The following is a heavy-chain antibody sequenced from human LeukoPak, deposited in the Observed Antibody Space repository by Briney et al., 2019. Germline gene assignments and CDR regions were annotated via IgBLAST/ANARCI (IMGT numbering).Heavy chain of an antibody. Sequence: GGSLRLSCAASGFTFSSYGMHWVRQAPGKGLEWVSVIYSDGGTYYADSVKGRFTISRDNSKNTLYLQMNSLRAEDTAVYYCARHSSSWSSGAFDYWGQGTLVTVSS. V-gene: IGHV3-NL1*01. D-gene: IGHD6-13*01. CDR2: IYSDGGT. J-gene: IGHJ4*02. CDR3: ARHSSSWSSGAFDY. CDR1: GFTFSSYG.